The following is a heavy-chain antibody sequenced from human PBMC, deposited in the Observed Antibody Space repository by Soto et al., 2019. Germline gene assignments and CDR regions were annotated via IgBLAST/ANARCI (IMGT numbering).Heavy chain of an antibody. CDR2: INHSGST. V-gene: IGHV4-34*01. D-gene: IGHD2-8*01. J-gene: IGHJ6*03. CDR3: ARNNGWYHYYYMDV. Sequence: QVQLNQWGAGLLKPSETLSLTCAVYGGSFGGYYWSWIRQPPGKGLEWIGEINHSGSTNHNPSLMSRVTTSVATSKNLFSLKLNSVTAADTAVYYCARNNGWYHYYYMDVWGNGTTVTVSS. CDR1: GGSFGGYY.